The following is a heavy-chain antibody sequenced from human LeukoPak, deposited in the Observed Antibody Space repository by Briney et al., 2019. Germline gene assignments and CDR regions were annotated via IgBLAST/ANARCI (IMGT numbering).Heavy chain of an antibody. CDR1: GFTFSSHW. Sequence: PGGSLRLSCAASGFTFSSHWMHWVRQAPGKGLVWVSRINSDGSSTSYADSVKGRFTMSRDNAKNTLYLQLNSLRAEDTAVYYCARDSQWLAAFDYWGQGTLVTVSS. CDR3: ARDSQWLAAFDY. D-gene: IGHD6-19*01. CDR2: INSDGSST. V-gene: IGHV3-74*01. J-gene: IGHJ4*02.